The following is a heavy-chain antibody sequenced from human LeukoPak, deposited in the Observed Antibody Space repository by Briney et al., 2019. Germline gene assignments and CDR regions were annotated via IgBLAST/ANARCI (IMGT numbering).Heavy chain of an antibody. Sequence: PGGSLRLSCAASGFTLSSYGINWVRQAPGKGLEWVSSISTISSYIAYADSVKGRFTISRDNAKNSLYLHLSSLRAEDTAVYYCARGRSPGAFDIWGQGTMVTVSS. CDR1: GFTLSSYG. CDR2: ISTISSYI. V-gene: IGHV3-21*01. J-gene: IGHJ3*02. CDR3: ARGRSPGAFDI.